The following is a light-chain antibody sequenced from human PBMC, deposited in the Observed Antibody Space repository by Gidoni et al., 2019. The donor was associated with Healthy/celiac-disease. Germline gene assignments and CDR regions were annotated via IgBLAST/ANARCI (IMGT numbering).Light chain of an antibody. Sequence: DIVMTQSPDSLAVSLGERATINCKSSQSVLYRSNNKNYLAWYQQKPGQPPKLLIYWASTRESGVPDRFSGSGSGTDFTLTIISLQAEDVAVYYCQQYYSTPSFGPXTKVDIK. J-gene: IGKJ3*01. CDR2: WAS. CDR1: QSVLYRSNNKNY. V-gene: IGKV4-1*01. CDR3: QQYYSTPS.